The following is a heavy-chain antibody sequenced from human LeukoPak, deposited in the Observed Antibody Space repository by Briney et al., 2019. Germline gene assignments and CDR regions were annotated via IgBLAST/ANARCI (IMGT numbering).Heavy chain of an antibody. D-gene: IGHD1-26*01. CDR2: IYYSGST. V-gene: IGHV4-39*01. J-gene: IGHJ3*02. CDR1: GGSISSSSYY. CDR3: ARPNLLSGSYLGDAFDI. Sequence: SETLSLTCTVSGGSISSSSYYWGWIRQPPGKGLEGIGSIYYSGSTYYNPSLKSRVTISVDTSKNQFSLKLSSVTAADTAVYYCARPNLLSGSYLGDAFDIWGQGTMVTVSS.